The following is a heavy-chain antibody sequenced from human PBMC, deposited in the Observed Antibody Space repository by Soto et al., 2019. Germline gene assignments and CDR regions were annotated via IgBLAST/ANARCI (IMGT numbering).Heavy chain of an antibody. CDR1: GFSFSDYA. J-gene: IGHJ5*01. Sequence: EVHLLESGGALVQPGGSLTLSCAASGFSFSDYAMSWVRQAPGKGLEWVSSISRTGDSAYYADSVKGRFAISRDRSRTRLHLQMTSLRVEDTAVYYCAKGPDGSGYYHNWFDSWGQGTLITVSS. V-gene: IGHV3-23*01. CDR2: ISRTGDSA. D-gene: IGHD3-22*01. CDR3: AKGPDGSGYYHNWFDS.